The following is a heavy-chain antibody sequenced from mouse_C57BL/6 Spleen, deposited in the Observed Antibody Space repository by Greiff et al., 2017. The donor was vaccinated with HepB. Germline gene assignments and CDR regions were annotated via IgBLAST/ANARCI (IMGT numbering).Heavy chain of an antibody. J-gene: IGHJ2*01. CDR2: ISYDGSN. D-gene: IGHD1-1*01. Sequence: EVKLQESGPGLVKPSQSLSLTCSVTGYSITSGYYWNWIRQFPGNKLEWMGYISYDGSNNYNPSLKNRISITRDTSKNQFFLKLNSVTTEDTATYDCARVTTVKGYYFDYWGQGTTLTVSS. CDR1: GYSITSGYY. CDR3: ARVTTVKGYYFDY. V-gene: IGHV3-6*01.